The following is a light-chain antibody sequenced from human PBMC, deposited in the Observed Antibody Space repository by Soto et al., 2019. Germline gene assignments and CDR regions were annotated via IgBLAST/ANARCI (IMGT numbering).Light chain of an antibody. CDR2: DVS. V-gene: IGLV2-14*03. Sequence: QSALTQPASVSGSPGQSITISCTGTNSDVGAYNYVSWYQQHPGKAPKLMIYDVSNRPSGISDRFSGSKSGNTASLTIAGLQPEDEADYYCSSYTSGTSVVFGGGTQLTVL. CDR3: SSYTSGTSVV. J-gene: IGLJ2*01. CDR1: NSDVGAYNY.